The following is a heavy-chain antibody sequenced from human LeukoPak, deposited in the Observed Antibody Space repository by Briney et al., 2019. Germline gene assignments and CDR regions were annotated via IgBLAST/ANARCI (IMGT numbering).Heavy chain of an antibody. V-gene: IGHV3-23*01. CDR2: ISANGGGT. D-gene: IGHD6-13*01. Sequence: GGSLRLSCAASGFTFSSYAMSWVRQAPGKGLEWVSAISANGGGTYYADSVKGRFTISRDNSKNTLYLQMNSLRAEDTAVYYCAKGSSPFDYWGQGALVTVSS. CDR1: GFTFSSYA. CDR3: AKGSSPFDY. J-gene: IGHJ4*02.